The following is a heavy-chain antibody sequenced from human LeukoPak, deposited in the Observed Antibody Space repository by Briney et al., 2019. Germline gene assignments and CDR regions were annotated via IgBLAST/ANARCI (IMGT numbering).Heavy chain of an antibody. V-gene: IGHV4-39*01. J-gene: IGHJ4*02. CDR1: GGSISSSSYY. CDR2: IYYSGST. D-gene: IGHD6-13*01. CDR3: ARLFGPGIARIDY. Sequence: PSEALSLTCTVSGGSISSSSYYWGWIRQPPGKGPEWIGSIYYSGSTYYNPSLKSRVTISVDTSKNQFSLKLSSVTAADTAVYYCARLFGPGIARIDYWGQGTLVTVSS.